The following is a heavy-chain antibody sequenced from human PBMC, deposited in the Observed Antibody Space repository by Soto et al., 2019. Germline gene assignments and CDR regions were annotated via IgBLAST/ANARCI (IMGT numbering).Heavy chain of an antibody. CDR1: GGSFSGYY. V-gene: IGHV4-34*01. J-gene: IGHJ4*02. Sequence: SETLSLTCAVYGGSFSGYYWTWIRQHPGTGLEWIGEINHSGSTNYNPSLKSRVTISVDTSKNQISLKLSSVTAADTAVYYCARRYGSCFDYWGQGTLVTVSS. CDR3: ARRYGSCFDY. D-gene: IGHD5-18*01. CDR2: INHSGST.